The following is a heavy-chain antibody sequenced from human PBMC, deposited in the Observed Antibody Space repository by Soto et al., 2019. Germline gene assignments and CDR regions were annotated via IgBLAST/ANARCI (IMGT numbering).Heavy chain of an antibody. V-gene: IGHV5-10-1*01. D-gene: IGHD3-3*01. CDR2: TDPSDSFT. J-gene: IGHJ6*02. CDR1: GYRFTSHW. Sequence: GASLKISCKGSGYRFTSHWISWLRQMPGKGLEWMGRTDPSDSFTQYNPSFQGHVTISGDKSLSTAYLQWSSLKASDTAIYYCARGEGITTFGVYGFDVWGQGASVTVSS. CDR3: ARGEGITTFGVYGFDV.